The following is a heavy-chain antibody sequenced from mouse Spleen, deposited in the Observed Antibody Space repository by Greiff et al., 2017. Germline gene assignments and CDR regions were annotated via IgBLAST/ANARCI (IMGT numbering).Heavy chain of an antibody. CDR1: GFTFSSFG. CDR3: ARHGTDYYAMDY. V-gene: IGHV5-17*02. CDR2: ISSGSSTI. J-gene: IGHJ4*01. D-gene: IGHD1-1*01. Sequence: EVHLVESGGGLVQPGGSRKLSCAASGFTFSSFGMHWVRQAPEKGLEWVAYISSGSSTIYYADTVKGRFTISRDNPKNTLFLQMTSLRSEDTAMYYCARHGTDYYAMDYWGQGTSVTVSS.